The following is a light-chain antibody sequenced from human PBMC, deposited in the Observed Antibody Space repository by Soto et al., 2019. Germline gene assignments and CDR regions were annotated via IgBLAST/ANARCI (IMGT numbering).Light chain of an antibody. J-gene: IGKJ1*01. CDR1: QTISDW. CDR2: QAS. V-gene: IGKV1-5*03. CDR3: QQYSLYPWT. Sequence: DIQMTQSPSTLSASMGDRVSITCRASQTISDWLAWYQQKPGKAPKLLIYQASSLKSGVPSRFSGSGSGTEFTLTISTLQSDAFATYYCQQYSLYPWTFGQGTKVEI.